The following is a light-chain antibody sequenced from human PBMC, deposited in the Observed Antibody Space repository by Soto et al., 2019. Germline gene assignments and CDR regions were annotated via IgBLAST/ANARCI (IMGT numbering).Light chain of an antibody. Sequence: EIVLTQSPGTLSLSPGERATLSCRASQSVSSSYLAWYQQKPGQAPRILMYGASSRATGIPDRFSGSGSGTDFTLTISSLQPEDFETYYCQNSYNSPWTFGQGTKVDIK. CDR3: QNSYNSPWT. CDR2: GAS. CDR1: QSVSSSY. V-gene: IGKV3-20*01. J-gene: IGKJ1*01.